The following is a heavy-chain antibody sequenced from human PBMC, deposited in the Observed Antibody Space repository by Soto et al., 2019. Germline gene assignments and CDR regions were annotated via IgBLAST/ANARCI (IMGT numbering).Heavy chain of an antibody. V-gene: IGHV1-2*02. CDR1: GYTFTGYY. CDR2: INRISGGT. J-gene: IGHJ6*02. CDR3: ARAGVGSGGYGMDV. D-gene: IGHD1-26*01. Sequence: QVQLVQSGAEVKKPGASVKVSCKASGYTFTGYYMHWVRQAPGQGLEWMGWINRISGGTKYAQKFEGRVTMTRDTSISAAYMELSRLRSDDTAVYYCARAGVGSGGYGMDVWGQGTTVTVSS.